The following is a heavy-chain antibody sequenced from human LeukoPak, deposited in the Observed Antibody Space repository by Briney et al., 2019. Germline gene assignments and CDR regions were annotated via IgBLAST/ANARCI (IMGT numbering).Heavy chain of an antibody. CDR2: IKRDGSEK. CDR1: GFSFSTYW. CDR3: ARDWGGWRFGELYRYGMDV. D-gene: IGHD3-10*01. J-gene: IGHJ6*02. Sequence: RGSLRLSCAASGFSFSTYWMSWVRQAPGKGLEWVANIKRDGSEKSYVDSVKGRFTISRDNAKNSVYLQMKSLRAEDTAVYYCARDWGGWRFGELYRYGMDVWGQGTTVTVSS. V-gene: IGHV3-7*01.